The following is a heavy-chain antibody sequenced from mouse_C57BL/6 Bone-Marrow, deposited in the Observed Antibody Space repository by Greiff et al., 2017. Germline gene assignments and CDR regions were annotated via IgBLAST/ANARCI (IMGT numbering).Heavy chain of an antibody. D-gene: IGHD1-1*01. CDR2: IHPNSGST. V-gene: IGHV1-64*01. CDR3: ARDYDSFYAMDY. Sequence: QVQLQQPGAELVKPGASVKLSCKASGYTFTSYWMHWVKQRPGQGLEWIGMIHPNSGSTNYNEKFKSKATLTVDKSSSTAYMQLSSLTSEDSAVYYCARDYDSFYAMDYGGRGTSVTVSS. J-gene: IGHJ4*01. CDR1: GYTFTSYW.